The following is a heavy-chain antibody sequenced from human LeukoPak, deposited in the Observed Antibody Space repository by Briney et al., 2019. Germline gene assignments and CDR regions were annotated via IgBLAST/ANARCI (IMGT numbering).Heavy chain of an antibody. CDR1: GGSISSGGYY. CDR3: ARANPKRGAARYSFDY. D-gene: IGHD2-15*01. Sequence: SQTLSLTCTVSGGSISSGGYYWSWIRQHPGKGLEWIGYIYYGGSTYYNPSLKSRVTISVDTSKNQFSLKLSSVTAADTAVYYCARANPKRGAARYSFDYWGQGTLVTVSS. J-gene: IGHJ4*02. V-gene: IGHV4-31*03. CDR2: IYYGGST.